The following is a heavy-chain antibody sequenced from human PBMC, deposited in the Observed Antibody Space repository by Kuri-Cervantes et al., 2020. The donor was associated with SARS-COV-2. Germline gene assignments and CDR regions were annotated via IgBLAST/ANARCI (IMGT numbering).Heavy chain of an antibody. CDR1: GGSFSGYY. Sequence: ESLKISCAVYGGSFSGYYWSWIHQPPGKGLEWIGEINHSGSTNYNPSLKSRVTISVDTSKNQFSLKLSSVTAADTAVYYCARDRFIRTYYGSGTYYNWDGMDVWGQGTTVTVSS. CDR2: INHSGST. D-gene: IGHD3-10*01. J-gene: IGHJ6*02. V-gene: IGHV4-34*01. CDR3: ARDRFIRTYYGSGTYYNWDGMDV.